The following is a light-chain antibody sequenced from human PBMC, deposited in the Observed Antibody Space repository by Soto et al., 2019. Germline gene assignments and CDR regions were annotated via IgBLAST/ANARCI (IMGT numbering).Light chain of an antibody. CDR2: STA. CDR1: QALNAKY. CDR3: QHYDTSPAWT. J-gene: IGKJ1*01. V-gene: IGKV3-20*01. Sequence: EIVLTQSPGTLSLSPGERASLSCRASQALNAKYLGWYQQKPGQAPRLLIYSTARRAAGIPDRFSGSGSATDFSLTISGLEPGDSAVYYCQHYDTSPAWTFGQGTKVEIK.